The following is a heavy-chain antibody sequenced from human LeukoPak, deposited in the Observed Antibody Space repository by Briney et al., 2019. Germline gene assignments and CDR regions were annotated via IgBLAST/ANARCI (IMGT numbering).Heavy chain of an antibody. CDR1: GYTFTIYG. CDR3: ARGGYYDFWSGTSDYYYYGMDV. J-gene: IGHJ6*02. CDR2: ISVYNGNT. Sequence: GASVKVSCKASGYTFTIYGISWVRQAPGQGGEWMGWISVYNGNTNYAQKLQGRVTMTTDTSTITAYMELRSLRSDDTAVYYCARGGYYDFWSGTSDYYYYGMDVWGQGTTVTVSS. D-gene: IGHD3-3*01. V-gene: IGHV1-18*01.